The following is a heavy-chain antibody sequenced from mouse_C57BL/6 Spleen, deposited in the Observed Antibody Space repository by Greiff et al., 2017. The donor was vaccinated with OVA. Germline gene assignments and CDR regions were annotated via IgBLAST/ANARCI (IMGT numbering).Heavy chain of an antibody. CDR3: TRGGIYDGYYHFAY. CDR2: IDPETGGT. Sequence: QVQLQQSGAELVRPGASVTLSCKASGYTFTDYEMHWVKQTPVHGLEWIGAIDPETGGTAYNQKFKGKAILTADKSSSKAYMELRSLTSEDSAVYYCTRGGIYDGYYHFAYWGQGTLVTVSA. CDR1: GYTFTDYE. D-gene: IGHD2-3*01. V-gene: IGHV1-15*01. J-gene: IGHJ3*01.